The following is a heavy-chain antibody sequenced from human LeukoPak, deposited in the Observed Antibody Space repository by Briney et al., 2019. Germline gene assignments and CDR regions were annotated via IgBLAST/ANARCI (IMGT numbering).Heavy chain of an antibody. D-gene: IGHD3-16*01. Sequence: SETLSLTCAVYGGPFSDYFWSWIRQPPGRGLEWIGEINPRGSPNYNPSLKSRVIMSVDTSKKQFSLKLTSVTAADTAVYYCARGGGSTKNWYFDLWGRGTLVTVST. V-gene: IGHV4-34*01. CDR1: GGPFSDYF. J-gene: IGHJ2*01. CDR3: ARGGGSTKNWYFDL. CDR2: INPRGSP.